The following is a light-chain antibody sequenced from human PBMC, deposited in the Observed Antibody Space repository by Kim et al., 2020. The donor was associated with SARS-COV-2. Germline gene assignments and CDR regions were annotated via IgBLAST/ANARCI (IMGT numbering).Light chain of an antibody. CDR3: QSYDSSLSGGV. V-gene: IGLV1-40*01. Sequence: QGVTISCTGSSSNIGAGYDVHWYQQLPGTAPKLLIYGNSNRPSGVPDRFSGSKSGTSASLAITGLQAEDEADYYCQSYDSSLSGGVFGTGTKVTVL. CDR2: GNS. J-gene: IGLJ1*01. CDR1: SSNIGAGYD.